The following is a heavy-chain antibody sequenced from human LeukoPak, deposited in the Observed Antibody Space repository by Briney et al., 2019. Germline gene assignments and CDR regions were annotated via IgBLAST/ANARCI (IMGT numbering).Heavy chain of an antibody. CDR1: GYTFTSYG. CDR3: ATERVVRGVIHYYYMDV. V-gene: IGHV1-24*01. J-gene: IGHJ6*03. Sequence: ASVTVSCKASGYTFTSYGISWVRQAPGKGLEWMGGFDPEDGETIYAQKFQGRVTMTEDTSTDTAYMELSSLRSEDTAVYYCATERVVRGVIHYYYMDVWGKGTTVTISS. CDR2: FDPEDGET. D-gene: IGHD3-10*01.